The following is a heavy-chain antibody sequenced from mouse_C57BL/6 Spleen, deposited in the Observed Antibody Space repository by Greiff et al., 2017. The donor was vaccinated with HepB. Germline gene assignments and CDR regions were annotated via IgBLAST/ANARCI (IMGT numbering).Heavy chain of an antibody. J-gene: IGHJ3*01. CDR2: INPSSGYT. CDR3: AHYYGSSSPWFAY. D-gene: IGHD1-1*01. V-gene: IGHV1-7*01. CDR1: GYTFTSYW. Sequence: QVQLQQSGAELAKPGASVKLSCKASGYTFTSYWMHWVKQRPGQGLEWIGYINPSSGYTKYNQKFKDKATLTADKSSSTAYMQLSSLTYEDSAVYYCAHYYGSSSPWFAYWGQGTLVTVSA.